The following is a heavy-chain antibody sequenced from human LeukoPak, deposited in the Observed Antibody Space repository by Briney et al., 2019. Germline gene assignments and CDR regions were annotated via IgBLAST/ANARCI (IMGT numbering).Heavy chain of an antibody. D-gene: IGHD1-7*01. CDR1: GYTFTGYY. CDR2: INPNSGGT. Sequence: GASVKVSCKSSGYTFTGYYMHWVRQAPGQGLEWVGWINPNSGGTNYAQKFQGRVTMTRDTSISTAYMELSRLRSDDTAVYYCARDRGHWLELISDAFDIWGQGTMVTVSS. J-gene: IGHJ3*02. CDR3: ARDRGHWLELISDAFDI. V-gene: IGHV1-2*02.